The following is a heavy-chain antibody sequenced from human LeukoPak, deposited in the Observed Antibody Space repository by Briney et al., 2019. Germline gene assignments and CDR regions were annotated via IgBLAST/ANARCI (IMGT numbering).Heavy chain of an antibody. CDR2: ISYGGIT. D-gene: IGHD5-18*01. V-gene: IGHV4-38-2*02. CDR3: ASLRGYNFGLNAFDI. CDR1: GYSISSGYY. Sequence: SETLSLTCTVSGYSISSGYYWGWIRQPPGKGLEWIGLISYGGITFYNPSLKSRVTMPLDTTKNQLSLRLTSVTAADTAVYYCASLRGYNFGLNAFDIWGQGTMVTVSS. J-gene: IGHJ3*02.